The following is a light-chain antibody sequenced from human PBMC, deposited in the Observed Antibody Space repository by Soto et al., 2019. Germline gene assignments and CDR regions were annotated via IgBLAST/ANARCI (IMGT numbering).Light chain of an antibody. CDR3: ATWDDSLNGLI. CDR1: SSNIKTNG. J-gene: IGLJ2*01. CDR2: SNN. Sequence: QSVLTQPPSASGTPGQRVTISCSGGSSNIKTNGVSWYQQVPGAAPKLLIYSNNQRPPGAPDRFSGSKSGTSASLAISGLQSEDEATYPCATWDDSLNGLIFGGGTKLTVL. V-gene: IGLV1-44*01.